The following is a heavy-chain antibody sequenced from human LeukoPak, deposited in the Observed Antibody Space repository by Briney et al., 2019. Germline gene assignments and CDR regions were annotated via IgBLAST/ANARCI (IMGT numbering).Heavy chain of an antibody. V-gene: IGHV3-21*01. J-gene: IGHJ4*02. D-gene: IGHD4-23*01. CDR1: GFTFSSYE. CDR2: ISSSSSYI. Sequence: PGGSLRLSCAASGFTFSSYEMNWVRQAPGKGLEWVSSISSSSSYIYYADSVKGRFTISRDNAKNSLYLQMNSLRAEDTAVYYCAKAYSVVTPGAYWGQGTLVTVSS. CDR3: AKAYSVVTPGAY.